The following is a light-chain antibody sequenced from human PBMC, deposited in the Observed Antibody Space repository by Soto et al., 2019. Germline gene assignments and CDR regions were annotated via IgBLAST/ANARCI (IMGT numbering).Light chain of an antibody. V-gene: IGKV3-15*01. Sequence: EIVMTQSPATLSVSPGERATLSCRASQRVSNNLAWYQQKPGQPPRLLIKRASTRATGVPARFSGSGSGTEFTLTISSLQSEDFAVYYCQQYNNWPGTFDQGTKVEIK. J-gene: IGKJ1*01. CDR3: QQYNNWPGT. CDR1: QRVSNN. CDR2: RAS.